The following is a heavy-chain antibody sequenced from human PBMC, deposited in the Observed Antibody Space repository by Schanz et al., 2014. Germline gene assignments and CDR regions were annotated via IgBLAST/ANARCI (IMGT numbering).Heavy chain of an antibody. D-gene: IGHD2-15*01. Sequence: EVQLLESGGGLVEPGGSLRLSCAASGFSFSSYAMGWVRQARGKGLEWVSARNESHSTIYYADSVRGRFTISRDNAENTLFLQMNSRRAEDTAVYYCARKVVAAIGGYYDNWGQGTLVIVSS. CDR1: GFSFSSYA. J-gene: IGHJ4*02. CDR2: RNESHSTI. CDR3: ARKVVAAIGGYYDN. V-gene: IGHV3-23*01.